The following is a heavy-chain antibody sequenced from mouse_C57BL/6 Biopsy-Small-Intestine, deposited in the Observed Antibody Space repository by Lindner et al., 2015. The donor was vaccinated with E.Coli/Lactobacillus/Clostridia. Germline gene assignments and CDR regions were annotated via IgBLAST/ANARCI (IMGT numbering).Heavy chain of an antibody. Sequence: VQLQESGPEMVKPGASVKISCKASGYAFSNSWMNWVKQRPVEGLEWIGRIYPGNGNTNFNGKFKDKATLSVDKSSSTAYMQLNSLTSEDSAVYFCARSENWDWFAYWGQGTLVAVSA. J-gene: IGHJ3*01. CDR2: IYPGNGNT. CDR1: GYAFSNSW. D-gene: IGHD4-1*01. CDR3: ARSENWDWFAY. V-gene: IGHV1-82*01.